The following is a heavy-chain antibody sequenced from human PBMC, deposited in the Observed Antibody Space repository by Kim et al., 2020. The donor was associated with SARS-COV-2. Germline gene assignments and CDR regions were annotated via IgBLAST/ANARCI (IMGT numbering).Heavy chain of an antibody. CDR2: IKHDGSDK. D-gene: IGHD5-12*01. CDR1: GFTFSSYW. CDR3: ARDSLYSGYENFYYYGMDV. V-gene: IGHV3-7*03. Sequence: GGSLRLSCAASGFTFSSYWMSWVRQAPGKGLEWVANIKHDGSDKYYADSVKGRFTISRDNAKNSLYLQMNSLRAEDTAVYYCARDSLYSGYENFYYYGMDVWGQGTTVTVSS. J-gene: IGHJ6*02.